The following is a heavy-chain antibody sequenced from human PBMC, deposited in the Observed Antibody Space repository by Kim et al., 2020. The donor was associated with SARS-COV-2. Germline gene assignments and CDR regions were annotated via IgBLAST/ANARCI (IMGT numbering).Heavy chain of an antibody. D-gene: IGHD5-18*01. CDR3: ARDGGIQLWFLERYYFDY. CDR2: INPNSGGT. J-gene: IGHJ4*02. V-gene: IGHV1-2*02. Sequence: ASVKVSCKASGYTFTGYYMHWVRQAPGQGLEWMGWINPNSGGTNYAQKFQGRVTMTRDTSISTAYMELSRLRSDDTAVYYCARDGGIQLWFLERYYFDYWGQGTLVTVSS. CDR1: GYTFTGYY.